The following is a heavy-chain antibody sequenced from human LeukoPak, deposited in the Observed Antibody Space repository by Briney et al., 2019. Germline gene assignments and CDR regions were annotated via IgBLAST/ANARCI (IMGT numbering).Heavy chain of an antibody. CDR3: AKRGGLQTGTTG. J-gene: IGHJ4*02. CDR1: GVTFSSYA. V-gene: IGHV3-23*01. CDR2: ISGSGGST. Sequence: QAGGSLRLSCAASGVTFSSYAMSWVRQAPGKGLEWVSAISGSGGSTYYADSVKGRFTISRDNSKNTLYLQMNSLRAEDRAVYYCAKRGGLQTGTTGWGQGTLVTVSS. D-gene: IGHD1-1*01.